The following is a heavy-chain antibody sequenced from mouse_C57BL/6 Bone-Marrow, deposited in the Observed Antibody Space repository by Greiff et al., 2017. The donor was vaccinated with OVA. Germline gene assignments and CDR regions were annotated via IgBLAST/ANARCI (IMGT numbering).Heavy chain of an antibody. CDR2: IDPETGGT. CDR3: TRGYSNCYAMDY. V-gene: IGHV1-15*01. CDR1: GYTFTDYE. Sequence: QVQLQQSGAELVRPGASVTLSCKASGYTFTDYEMHWVKQTPAHGLEWIGAIDPETGGTAYNQKFKGKAILTADKSSSTAYMELRSLTSEDSAVYYCTRGYSNCYAMDYWGQGTSVTVSS. J-gene: IGHJ4*01. D-gene: IGHD2-5*01.